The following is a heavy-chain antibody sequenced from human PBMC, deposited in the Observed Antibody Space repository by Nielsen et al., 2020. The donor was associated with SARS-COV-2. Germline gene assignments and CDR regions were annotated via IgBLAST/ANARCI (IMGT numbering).Heavy chain of an antibody. V-gene: IGHV3-30*18. CDR2: ISYDGSNK. J-gene: IGHJ4*02. CDR1: GFTFSTYD. Sequence: GGSLRLSCAASGFTFSTYDMHWVRQAPGKGLEWVAAISYDGSNKYYVDSVKGRFTISRDNSKNTLYLQMSSLREEDTAVYYCAKDWTAIVVVPSGGVDYWGQGTLVTVSS. D-gene: IGHD2-15*01. CDR3: AKDWTAIVVVPSGGVDY.